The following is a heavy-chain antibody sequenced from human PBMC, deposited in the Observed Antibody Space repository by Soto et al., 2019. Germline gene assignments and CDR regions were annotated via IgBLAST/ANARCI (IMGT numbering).Heavy chain of an antibody. D-gene: IGHD3-9*01. CDR2: ISYDGSNK. Sequence: QVQLVESGGGVVQPGRSLRLSCAASGFTFSSYGMHWVRQAPGKGLEWVAVISYDGSNKYYADSVKGRFTISRDNSKNTLYLQMTSLRAEDTAVYYCAKEGPHYEILTGYRSYYGMDVCGQGTTVTVSS. V-gene: IGHV3-30*18. CDR1: GFTFSSYG. CDR3: AKEGPHYEILTGYRSYYGMDV. J-gene: IGHJ6*02.